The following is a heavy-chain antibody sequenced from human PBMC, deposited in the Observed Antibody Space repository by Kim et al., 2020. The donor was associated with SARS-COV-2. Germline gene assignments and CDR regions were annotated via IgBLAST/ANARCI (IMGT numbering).Heavy chain of an antibody. J-gene: IGHJ5*02. D-gene: IGHD3-3*01. CDR2: IYYSGST. CDR1: GGSISSGGYY. Sequence: SETLSLTCTVSGGSISSGGYYWSWIRQHPGKGREGIGSIYYSGSTYYNPSLKSRVTISVDTSKNQFSLKLSSVTAAATAAYYCARALGVTIFGVSIINWFDPWGQGTLVTVSS. V-gene: IGHV4-31*03. CDR3: ARALGVTIFGVSIINWFDP.